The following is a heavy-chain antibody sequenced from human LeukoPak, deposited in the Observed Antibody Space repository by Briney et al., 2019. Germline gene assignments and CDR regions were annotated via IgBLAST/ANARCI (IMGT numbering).Heavy chain of an antibody. CDR1: GYSFTSYC. V-gene: IGHV5-51*01. D-gene: IGHD1-26*01. CDR2: IYPGDSGP. CDR3: GMSGDRVPLQDDVFDF. Sequence: GESLKISCKVSGYSFTSYCIGWVRQMPGKGLEWMGIIYPGDSGPTYRPSFQGQVTISVDKSINTAYLQWSSLQASDTAMYYCGMSGDRVPLQDDVFDFWGQGTMVTVST. J-gene: IGHJ3*01.